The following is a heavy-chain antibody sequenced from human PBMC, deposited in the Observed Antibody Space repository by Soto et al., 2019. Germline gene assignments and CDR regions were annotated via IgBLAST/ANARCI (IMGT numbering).Heavy chain of an antibody. Sequence: QLQLQESGPGLVKPSETQSLTCTVSGGSISSNSYYWAWIRQPPGKGLEWIGSGYHGGNTYYNPSHKSRGTISVYTSTNQFSLKLNSVTAADAAVYYCARHLSGYGYLYFEYWGQGILVTVSS. CDR2: GYHGGNT. V-gene: IGHV4-39*01. D-gene: IGHD5-18*01. CDR3: ARHLSGYGYLYFEY. CDR1: GGSISSNSYY. J-gene: IGHJ4*02.